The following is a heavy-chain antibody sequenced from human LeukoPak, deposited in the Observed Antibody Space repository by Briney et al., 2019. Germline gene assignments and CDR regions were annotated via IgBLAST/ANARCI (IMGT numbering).Heavy chain of an antibody. CDR1: GGSISSSSYC. CDR3: ARLEGSSYY. D-gene: IGHD2-15*01. Sequence: SETLSLTCTVSGGSISSSSYCWGWIRQPPGKGLEWIGSIYYSGSTYYNPSLKSRVTISVDTSKNQFPLKLSSVTAADTAVYYCARLEGSSYYWGQGTLVTVSS. CDR2: IYYSGST. J-gene: IGHJ4*02. V-gene: IGHV4-39*01.